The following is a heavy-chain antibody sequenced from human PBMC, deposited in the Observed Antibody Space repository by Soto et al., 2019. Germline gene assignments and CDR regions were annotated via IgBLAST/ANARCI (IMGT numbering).Heavy chain of an antibody. CDR2: IKSKPDGGTI. D-gene: IGHD2-15*01. J-gene: IGHJ6*02. V-gene: IGHV3-15*01. CDR3: TTDIGQRVVVAATDYYYYGVDV. CDR1: GFTFSNAW. Sequence: GGSLRLSCAASGFTFSNAWMSWVRQAPGKGLEWVGRIKSKPDGGTIDYAAPVKGRFTISRDDSKNTPYLQMNSLKTEDTAVYYCTTDIGQRVVVAATDYYYYGVDVWGQGTAVTVSS.